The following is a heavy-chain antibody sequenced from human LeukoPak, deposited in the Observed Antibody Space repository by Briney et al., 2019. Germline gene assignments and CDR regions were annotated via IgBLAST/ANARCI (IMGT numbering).Heavy chain of an antibody. D-gene: IGHD3-3*01. CDR1: GLTVRSNY. V-gene: IGHV3-66*01. J-gene: IGHJ4*02. CDR3: ASSLEGNFWSGYHF. CDR2: IYSGGST. Sequence: PGGSLRLSCAASGLTVRSNYVSWVRQAPGKGLEWVSVIYSGGSTYYADSVKGRFTISRDNSKNTLYLQMNSLRAEDTAVYYCASSLEGNFWSGYHFWGQGTLVTGSS.